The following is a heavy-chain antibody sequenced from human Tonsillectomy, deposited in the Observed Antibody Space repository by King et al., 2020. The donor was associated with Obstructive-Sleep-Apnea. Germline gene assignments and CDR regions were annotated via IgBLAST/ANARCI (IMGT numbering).Heavy chain of an antibody. CDR3: ARHVSEPVTIPMGKVPTLVTSLRGWFDP. J-gene: IGHJ5*02. V-gene: IGHV4-59*08. CDR2: ISYTGNT. Sequence: QLRESGPGLVRPSETLSLTCSVSGDLVNSYHWSWIRQSPGKGLEWIGYISYTGNTKYSPFLESRVTIFVDTSKNHVSLKLTSVIAADTALYFCARHVSEPVTIPMGKVPTLVTSLRGWFDPWGQGTLVTVSS. CDR1: GDLVNSYH. D-gene: IGHD5-24*01.